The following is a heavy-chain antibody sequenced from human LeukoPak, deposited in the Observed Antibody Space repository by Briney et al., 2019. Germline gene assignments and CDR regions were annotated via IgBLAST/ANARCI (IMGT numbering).Heavy chain of an antibody. CDR2: TYYRSKWKN. CDR1: GDSVSITSAA. J-gene: IGHJ4*02. Sequence: SPTLSLTFAISGDSVSITSAAWNWIRQSPARGLEWLGSTYYRSKWKNYYAVAVRSRITINPDTSKNHFSLHLNSVTPEDTAVYYCARSAADIEYWGQGTLVTVSS. D-gene: IGHD6-25*01. CDR3: ARSAADIEY. V-gene: IGHV6-1*01.